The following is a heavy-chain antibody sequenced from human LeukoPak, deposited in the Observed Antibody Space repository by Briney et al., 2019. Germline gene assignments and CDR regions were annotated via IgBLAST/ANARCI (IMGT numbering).Heavy chain of an antibody. CDR1: GFTFSSYW. J-gene: IGHJ4*02. Sequence: GGSLRLSCAASGFTFSSYWMHWVRQAPGKGLVWVSRINSDGSSTTYADSVKGRFTISRDNAKNSLYLQMNSLRAEDTAVYYCARDMVRGVMPHWGQGTLVTVSS. V-gene: IGHV3-74*01. D-gene: IGHD3-10*01. CDR2: INSDGSST. CDR3: ARDMVRGVMPH.